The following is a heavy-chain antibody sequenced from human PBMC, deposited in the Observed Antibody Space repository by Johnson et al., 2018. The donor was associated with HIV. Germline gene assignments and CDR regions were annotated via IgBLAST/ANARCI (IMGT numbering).Heavy chain of an antibody. CDR2: ISFDGRNK. Sequence: QVQLVESGGGLVQPGGSLRLSCAASGFTFSSYAMHWVRQAPGKGLEWVAVISFDGRNKFYADSVKGRFTISRDNSKNTLYLQMNSLRAEDTAVYYCVRDRCSVVSCSAFDIWGQGTMVPVSS. CDR3: VRDRCSVVSCSAFDI. V-gene: IGHV3-30*04. J-gene: IGHJ3*02. CDR1: GFTFSSYA. D-gene: IGHD2-15*01.